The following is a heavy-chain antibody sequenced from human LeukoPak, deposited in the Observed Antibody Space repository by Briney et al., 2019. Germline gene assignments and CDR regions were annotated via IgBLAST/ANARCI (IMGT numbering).Heavy chain of an antibody. Sequence: PSETLSLTCTVSGYSISSGYYWGWIRQPPGKGLEWIGSIYHSGSTYYNPSLKSRVTISVDTSKNQFSLKLSSVTAADTAMYYCARGDYGKSSNWFDPWGQGTLVTVSS. V-gene: IGHV4-38-2*02. CDR3: ARGDYGKSSNWFDP. J-gene: IGHJ5*02. CDR1: GYSISSGYY. D-gene: IGHD3-16*01. CDR2: IYHSGST.